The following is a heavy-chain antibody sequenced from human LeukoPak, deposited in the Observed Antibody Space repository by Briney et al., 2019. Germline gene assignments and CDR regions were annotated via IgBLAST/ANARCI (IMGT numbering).Heavy chain of an antibody. CDR2: INHSGST. Sequence: SETLSLTCAVYGGSFSGYYWSWIRQPPGKGLEWIGEINHSGSTNYNPSLKSRVTISVDTSKNQFSLKLSSVAAADTAVYYCARGMAAWGQGTLVTVSS. CDR3: ARGMAA. CDR1: GGSFSGYY. J-gene: IGHJ5*02. D-gene: IGHD3-10*01. V-gene: IGHV4-34*01.